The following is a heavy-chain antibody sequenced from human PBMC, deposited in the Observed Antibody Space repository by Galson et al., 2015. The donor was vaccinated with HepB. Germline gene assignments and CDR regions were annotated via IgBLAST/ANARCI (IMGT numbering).Heavy chain of an antibody. CDR2: ISSSSSYT. J-gene: IGHJ4*02. CDR3: ARGKQYSSSWYSMFERPNDTDITDY. D-gene: IGHD6-13*01. V-gene: IGHV3-11*06. Sequence: SLRLSCAASGFTFSDYYMSWIRQAPGKGLEWVSYISSSSSYTNYADSVKGRFTISRDNAKNSLYLQMNSLRAEDTAVYYCARGKQYSSSWYSMFERPNDTDITDYWGQGTLVTVSS. CDR1: GFTFSDYY.